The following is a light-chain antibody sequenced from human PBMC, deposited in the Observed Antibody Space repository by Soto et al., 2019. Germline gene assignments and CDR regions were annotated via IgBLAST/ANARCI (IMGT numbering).Light chain of an antibody. V-gene: IGLV2-14*01. Sequence: ALTHPASVSGSPGQSITISCTGTSSDVGVYNYVSWYQQHPGKAPKLMIYEVSDRPSGVSNRFSGSKSDNTASLTISGLQAEDESDYYCSSYTSSRTYVFGTGTKVT. CDR2: EVS. CDR1: SSDVGVYNY. CDR3: SSYTSSRTYV. J-gene: IGLJ1*01.